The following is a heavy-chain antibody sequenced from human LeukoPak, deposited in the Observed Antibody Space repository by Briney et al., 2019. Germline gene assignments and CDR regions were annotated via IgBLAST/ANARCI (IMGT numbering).Heavy chain of an antibody. J-gene: IGHJ6*03. V-gene: IGHV3-21*01. CDR2: ISSSSSYI. D-gene: IGHD6-13*01. Sequence: PGGSLRLSCAASGFTFSSYSMNWVRQAPGKGLEWVSYISSSSSYIYYADSVKGRFTISRDNAKNSLYLQMNSLRAEDTAVYYCARGFLYGSSWYRDYYYYMDVWGKGTTVTVSS. CDR3: ARGFLYGSSWYRDYYYYMDV. CDR1: GFTFSSYS.